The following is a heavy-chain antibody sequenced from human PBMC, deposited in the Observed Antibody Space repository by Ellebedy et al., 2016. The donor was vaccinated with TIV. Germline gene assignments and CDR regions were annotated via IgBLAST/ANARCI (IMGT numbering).Heavy chain of an antibody. D-gene: IGHD1-14*01. V-gene: IGHV3-23*01. CDR3: AKSPSRKPGLLDY. Sequence: PGGSLRLSCEASGFSFGNYVMIWVRQAPGKGLEWVSVISGIDGSTYYADSVKGRFTISRDNSKNMLYLQMNSLRAEDTAIYYCAKSPSRKPGLLDYWGQGTLVTVSS. CDR2: ISGIDGST. J-gene: IGHJ4*02. CDR1: GFSFGNYV.